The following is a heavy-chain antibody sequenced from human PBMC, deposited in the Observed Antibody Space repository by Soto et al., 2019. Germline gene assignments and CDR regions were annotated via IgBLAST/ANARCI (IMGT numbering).Heavy chain of an antibody. CDR2: IIPIFGTA. CDR1: GGTFSSYA. V-gene: IGHV1-69*12. J-gene: IGHJ6*02. D-gene: IGHD2-2*01. CDR3: AKGYCISTSCYHYYYYGMDV. Sequence: QVRLVQSGAEVKKPGSSVKVSCKASGGTFSSYAISWVSQAPGQGLEWMGGIIPIFGTANYAQKFQGRVTTTADESTSTAYMELSSLRSEDTAVYYCAKGYCISTSCYHYYYYGMDVWGQGTTVTVSS.